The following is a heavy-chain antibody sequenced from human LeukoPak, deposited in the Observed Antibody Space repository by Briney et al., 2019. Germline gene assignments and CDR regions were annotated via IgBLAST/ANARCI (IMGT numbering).Heavy chain of an antibody. CDR1: GGSISSYY. CDR3: ASDHLEDLWFGRGWFDP. D-gene: IGHD3-10*01. CDR2: IYTSGST. J-gene: IGHJ5*02. V-gene: IGHV4-4*07. Sequence: SHSLSLTCTVSGGSISSYYWSWVRQPAGKGLEWLGRIYTSGSTNYNPSLKSRVTMSVDTSKNQFSLKLSSVTAADTAVYSCASDHLEDLWFGRGWFDPWGQGTLVTVSS.